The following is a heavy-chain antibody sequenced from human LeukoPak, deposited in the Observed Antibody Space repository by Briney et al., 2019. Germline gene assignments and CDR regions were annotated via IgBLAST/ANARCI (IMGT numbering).Heavy chain of an antibody. D-gene: IGHD2-8*01. V-gene: IGHV3-48*03. Sequence: GGSLRLSCAASGFTFSSYEMNWVRQAPGKGLEWVSYISSSGSTIYYADSVKGRFTISRDNAKNSLYLQMNSLRAEDTAVYYCARGPTNGQAFDYWGQGTLVSVSS. CDR2: ISSSGSTI. CDR1: GFTFSSYE. J-gene: IGHJ4*02. CDR3: ARGPTNGQAFDY.